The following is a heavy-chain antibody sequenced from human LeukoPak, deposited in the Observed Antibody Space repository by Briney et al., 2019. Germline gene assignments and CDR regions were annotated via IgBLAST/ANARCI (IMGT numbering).Heavy chain of an antibody. CDR2: INPNSGGT. CDR1: GYTFTGYY. D-gene: IGHD2-2*02. Sequence: ASVKVSCKASGYTFTGYYMHWVRQAPGQGLEWMGWINPNSGGTNYAQKFQGRVTMTRDTSNSTAYVELSRLRSDDTAVYYCAREVVVPAAILEGWFDPWGQGTLVTVSS. V-gene: IGHV1-2*02. J-gene: IGHJ5*02. CDR3: AREVVVPAAILEGWFDP.